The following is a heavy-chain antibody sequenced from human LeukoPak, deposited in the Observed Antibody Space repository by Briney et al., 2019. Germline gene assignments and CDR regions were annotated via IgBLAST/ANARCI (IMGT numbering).Heavy chain of an antibody. CDR1: GGSIGTYY. J-gene: IGHJ6*03. CDR2: IYYSGST. CDR3: ARVWDCSSTSCYYLYHYYYMDV. V-gene: IGHV4-59*01. Sequence: SETLSLTCTVSGGSIGTYYWSWIRQPPGKRLEWIGYIYYSGSTNYNPSLKSRVTISVDTSKNQFSLKLSSVTAADTAVYYCARVWDCSSTSCYYLYHYYYMDVWGKGTTVTVSS. D-gene: IGHD2-2*01.